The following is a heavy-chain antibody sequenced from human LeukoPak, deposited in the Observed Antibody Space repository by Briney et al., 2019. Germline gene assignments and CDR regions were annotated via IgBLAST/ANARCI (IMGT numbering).Heavy chain of an antibody. CDR3: ASQGSSWYFVY. V-gene: IGHV1-69*01. CDR2: IIPIFGTA. D-gene: IGHD6-13*01. J-gene: IGHJ4*02. CDR1: GGTFSSYA. Sequence: ASVKVSCKASGGTFSSYAISWVRQAPGQGLEWMGGIIPIFGTANYAQKFQGRVTITADESTSTAYMELSSLRSEDMAVYYCASQGSSWYFVYWGQGTLVTVSS.